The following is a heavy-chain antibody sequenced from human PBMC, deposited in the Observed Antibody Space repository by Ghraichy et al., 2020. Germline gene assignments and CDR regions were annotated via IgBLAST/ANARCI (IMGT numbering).Heavy chain of an antibody. CDR2: INPSGGST. J-gene: IGHJ5*02. CDR3: ARDAYSSGWLGTNWFDP. V-gene: IGHV1-46*03. Sequence: ASVKVSCKASGYTFTSYCMHWVRQAPGQGLEWMGIINPSGGSTSYAQKFQGRVTMTRDTSTSTVYMELSSLRSEDTAVYYCARDAYSSGWLGTNWFDPWGQGTLVTVSS. D-gene: IGHD6-19*01. CDR1: GYTFTSYC.